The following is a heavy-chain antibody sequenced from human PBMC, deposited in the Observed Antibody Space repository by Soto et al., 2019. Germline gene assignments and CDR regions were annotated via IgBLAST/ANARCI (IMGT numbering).Heavy chain of an antibody. V-gene: IGHV4-61*01. CDR3: AAAWSSSLLFQS. D-gene: IGHD6-13*01. Sequence: SETLSLTCTVSGGSVSSGNYYWSWIRQPPGKGLDWIGYIYYTGRTNYNPSLKSRVTMSLDTSKNHFSLDLRFVTVADTAIYYCAAAWSSSLLFQSWGQGTLVTVSS. J-gene: IGHJ5*02. CDR1: GGSVSSGNYY. CDR2: IYYTGRT.